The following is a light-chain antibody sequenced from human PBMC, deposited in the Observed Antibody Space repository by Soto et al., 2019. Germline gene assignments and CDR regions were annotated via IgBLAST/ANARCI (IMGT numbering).Light chain of an antibody. CDR3: QQYYSTPIT. CDR1: QSVLYSSNNKNY. CDR2: WAS. V-gene: IGKV4-1*01. Sequence: DIVMTQSPDSLAVSLGERATINCRSSQSVLYSSNNKNYLAWFQQKPGQPPNLLIYWASTRETGVPDRFSGSGSGTEFTLTISSLQAEDVAVYYCQQYYSTPITFGHGTRLEIK. J-gene: IGKJ5*01.